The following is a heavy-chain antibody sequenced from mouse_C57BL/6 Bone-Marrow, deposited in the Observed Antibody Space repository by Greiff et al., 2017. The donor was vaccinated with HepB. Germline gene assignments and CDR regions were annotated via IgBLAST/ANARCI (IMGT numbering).Heavy chain of an antibody. CDR3: TRSEYYYGRSPAWFAY. J-gene: IGHJ3*01. CDR1: GFTFSSYA. CDR2: ISSGGDYI. Sequence: EVKLVESGEGLVKPGGSLKLSCAASGFTFSSYAMSWVRQTPEKRLEWVAYISSGGDYIYYADTVKGRFTISRDNARNTLYLQMSSLKSEDTAMYYCTRSEYYYGRSPAWFAYWGQGTLVTVSA. V-gene: IGHV5-9-1*02. D-gene: IGHD1-1*01.